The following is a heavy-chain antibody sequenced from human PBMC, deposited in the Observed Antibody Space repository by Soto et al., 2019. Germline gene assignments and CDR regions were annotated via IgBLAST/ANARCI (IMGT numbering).Heavy chain of an antibody. J-gene: IGHJ6*02. V-gene: IGHV4-59*01. CDR3: ARSSGLRSLYGMDV. D-gene: IGHD5-12*01. CDR1: GRSISSLY. Sequence: ETLSLTCDVSGRSISSLYLSWIRQPPGKGLEWIGYIYYSGSTNYNPSLKSRVTISVDTSKNQFSLKLSSVTAADTAVYYCARSSGLRSLYGMDVWGQGTTVTVSS. CDR2: IYYSGST.